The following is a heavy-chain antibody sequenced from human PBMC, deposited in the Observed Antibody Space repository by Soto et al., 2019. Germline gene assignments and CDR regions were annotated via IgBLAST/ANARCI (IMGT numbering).Heavy chain of an antibody. CDR3: ARGDRKPAPQTVSDI. CDR2: INPNSGGT. CDR1: GYTFTGYY. D-gene: IGHD2-2*01. J-gene: IGHJ3*02. Sequence: ASVKVSCKASGYTFTGYYMHWVRQAPGQGLEWMGWINPNSGGTNYAQKFQGWVTMTRDTSISTAYMELSRLRSDDTAVYYCARGDRKPAPQTVSDIWGQGTTVP. V-gene: IGHV1-2*04.